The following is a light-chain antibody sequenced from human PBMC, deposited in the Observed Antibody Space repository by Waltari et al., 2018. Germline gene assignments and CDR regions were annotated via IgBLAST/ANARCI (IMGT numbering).Light chain of an antibody. J-gene: IGKJ4*01. V-gene: IGKV1-12*01. Sequence: IQMTQSPSSVSASVGDRVTISCRASQDVGSWLAWYQQRPGKAPNLLIHTASNLQSGVPSRFSGTRSGTEFTLIIDGLQPEDFATYFCQQSDSFPLTFGGGTKLEMK. CDR1: QDVGSW. CDR2: TAS. CDR3: QQSDSFPLT.